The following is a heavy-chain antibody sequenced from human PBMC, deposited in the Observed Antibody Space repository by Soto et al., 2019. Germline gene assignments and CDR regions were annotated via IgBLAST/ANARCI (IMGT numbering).Heavy chain of an antibody. D-gene: IGHD6-19*01. CDR3: ARENSYSSGWYHYYYMDV. Sequence: PSETLSLTCAVYGGSFSGYYWSWIRQPPGKGLEWIGEINHSGSTNYNPSLKSRVTISVDTSKNQFSLKLSSVTAADTAVYYCARENSYSSGWYHYYYMDVWGKGTTVTVSS. CDR2: INHSGST. J-gene: IGHJ6*03. CDR1: GGSFSGYY. V-gene: IGHV4-34*01.